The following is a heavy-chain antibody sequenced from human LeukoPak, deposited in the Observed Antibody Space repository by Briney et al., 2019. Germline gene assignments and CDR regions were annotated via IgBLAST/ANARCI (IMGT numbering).Heavy chain of an antibody. D-gene: IGHD5-12*01. CDR2: IYSGGST. CDR1: GFTVSSNY. J-gene: IGHJ4*02. Sequence: GGSLRLSCAASGFTVSSNYMSWVRQAPGEGLEWVSVIYSGGSTYYADSVKGRFTISRDNSKNTLYLQMNSLRAEDTAVYYCARGRGGFTYTGYDFDYWGQGTLVTVSS. V-gene: IGHV3-53*01. CDR3: ARGRGGFTYTGYDFDY.